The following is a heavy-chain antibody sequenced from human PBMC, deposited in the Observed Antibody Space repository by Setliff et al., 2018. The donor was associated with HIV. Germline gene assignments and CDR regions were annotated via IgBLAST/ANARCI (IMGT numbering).Heavy chain of an antibody. Sequence: GGSLRLSCVASGFAFSDYWMSWVRQAPGRGLQWVASVSSTGRSTYYADSVQGRFTISRDNSKGILYLQVNSLRAEDTAIYYCAKAVVGSGHYDSWGQGTAVTVSS. V-gene: IGHV3-23*01. CDR1: GFAFSDYW. D-gene: IGHD2-15*01. CDR3: AKAVVGSGHYDS. CDR2: VSSTGRST. J-gene: IGHJ4*02.